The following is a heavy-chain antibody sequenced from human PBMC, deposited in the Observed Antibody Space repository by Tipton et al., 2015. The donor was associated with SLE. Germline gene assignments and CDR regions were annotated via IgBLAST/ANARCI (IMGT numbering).Heavy chain of an antibody. D-gene: IGHD1-26*01. V-gene: IGHV5-10-1*01. CDR1: SYY. J-gene: IGHJ6*03. CDR3: ARQGISQGGLYMDV. CDR2: IDPSDSYT. Sequence: SYYLSWIRQLPGIGLEWLGRIDPSDSYTNYSPSFQVHATISADKSIGTAYLQWSSLKASDTAMYYCARQGISQGGLYMDVWGKRTTVNVTS.